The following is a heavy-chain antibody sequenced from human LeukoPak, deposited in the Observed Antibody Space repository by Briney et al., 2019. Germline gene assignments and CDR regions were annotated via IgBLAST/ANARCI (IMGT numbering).Heavy chain of an antibody. D-gene: IGHD3-10*01. CDR2: INHSGST. Sequence: PSETLSLTCAVYGGSFSGYYWSWIRQPPGKGLEWIGEINHSGSTNYNPSLKSRVTITADTSKNQFSLKLSSVTAADTAVYYCARAEYYYGSGSYLGIDYWGQGTLVTVSS. V-gene: IGHV4-34*01. CDR3: ARAEYYYGSGSYLGIDY. J-gene: IGHJ4*02. CDR1: GGSFSGYY.